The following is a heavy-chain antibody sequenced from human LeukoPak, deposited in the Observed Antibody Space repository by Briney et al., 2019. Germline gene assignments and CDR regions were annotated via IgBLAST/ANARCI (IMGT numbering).Heavy chain of an antibody. Sequence: SETLSLTCTVSGGSISSYYWSWIRQPPGKGLEWIGYIYYSGSTNYNPPLKSRVTISVDTSKNQFSLKLSSVTAADTAVYYCARSLYRYSDYWGQGTLVTVSS. J-gene: IGHJ4*02. D-gene: IGHD2-2*02. V-gene: IGHV4-59*01. CDR2: IYYSGST. CDR3: ARSLYRYSDY. CDR1: GGSISSYY.